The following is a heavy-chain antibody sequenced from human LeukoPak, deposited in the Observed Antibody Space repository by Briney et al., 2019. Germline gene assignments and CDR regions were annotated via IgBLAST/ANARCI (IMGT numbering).Heavy chain of an antibody. CDR2: ISGSGGST. CDR3: AKGDYDYVWGSPDY. J-gene: IGHJ4*02. D-gene: IGHD3-16*01. V-gene: IGHV3-23*01. CDR1: GITFSSYA. Sequence: PGGSLGLSCAASGITFSSYAMSWVRQAPGKGLEWVSAISGSGGSTYYADSVKGRFTISRDNSKNTPYLQMNSLRAEDTAVYYCAKGDYDYVWGSPDYWGQGTLVTVSS.